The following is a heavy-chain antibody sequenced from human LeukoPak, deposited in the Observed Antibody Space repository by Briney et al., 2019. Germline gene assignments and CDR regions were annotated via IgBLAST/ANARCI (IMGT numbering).Heavy chain of an antibody. Sequence: SETLSLTCTASGGSISSNYWSWVRQPPGKGLEWVGYIYSSGSTKYNPSLKRRVTISVNTSKNQLSLKLSSVTAADTAVYYCARDFGRGYNWFDLWGQGTPVTVPS. CDR1: GGSISSNY. V-gene: IGHV4-59*01. CDR3: ARDFGRGYNWFDL. CDR2: IYSSGST. D-gene: IGHD3-3*01. J-gene: IGHJ5*02.